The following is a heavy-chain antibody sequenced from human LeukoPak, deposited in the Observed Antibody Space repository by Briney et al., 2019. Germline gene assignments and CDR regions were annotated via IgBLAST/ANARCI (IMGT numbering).Heavy chain of an antibody. CDR3: ARGARTPSGYGSRTAGRANWFDP. CDR1: GGSFSGYY. V-gene: IGHV4-34*01. D-gene: IGHD5-12*01. Sequence: PSETLSLTCAVSGGSFSGYYWSWIRQPPGKGLEWIGEINHSRSTNYNPSLKSRVTISVDTSKNQFSLKLSSVTAADTAVYYCARGARTPSGYGSRTAGRANWFDPWGQGTLVTVSS. J-gene: IGHJ5*02. CDR2: INHSRST.